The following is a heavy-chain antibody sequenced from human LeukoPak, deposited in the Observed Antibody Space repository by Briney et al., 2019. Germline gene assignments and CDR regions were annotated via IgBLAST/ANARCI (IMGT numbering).Heavy chain of an antibody. CDR3: ARTTRNQWLASFDY. CDR1: RYTFTTYP. D-gene: IGHD6-19*01. J-gene: IGHJ4*02. CDR2: ISAGNGDT. V-gene: IGHV1-3*01. Sequence: GASVKVSCKASRYTFTTYPIHWVRQAPGQRLEWMAWISAGNGDTKYSQKFQGRVTITRDTSASTAYMELSSLRSEDTAVYYCARTTRNQWLASFDYWGQGTLVTVSS.